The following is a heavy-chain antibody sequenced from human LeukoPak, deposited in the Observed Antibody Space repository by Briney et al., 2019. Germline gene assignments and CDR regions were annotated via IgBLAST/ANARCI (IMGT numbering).Heavy chain of an antibody. V-gene: IGHV1-8*01. CDR2: MNPNSGNT. Sequence: ASVKVSCKASGYTFTSYDINWVRQATGQGLEWMGWMNPNSGNTGYAQKFQGRVTMTRNTSISTAYMELSSLRSEDTAVYYCARGYCSSTSCYVFSDWFDPWGQGTLVTVSS. J-gene: IGHJ5*02. D-gene: IGHD2-2*01. CDR3: ARGYCSSTSCYVFSDWFDP. CDR1: GYTFTSYD.